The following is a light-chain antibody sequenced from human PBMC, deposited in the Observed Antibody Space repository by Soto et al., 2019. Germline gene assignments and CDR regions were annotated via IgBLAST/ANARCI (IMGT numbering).Light chain of an antibody. J-gene: IGKJ5*01. CDR2: AAV. CDR1: QGINNW. CDR3: QQANSFPIT. Sequence: DIQMTQSPSSVSASVGDRVTISCRASQGINNWLAWYQQEPGRAPRLLIAAAVNLQTGVPSRFSGSGSGTDFTLTISSLHPEDFATYYCQQANSFPITFGQGTRLEIK. V-gene: IGKV1-12*01.